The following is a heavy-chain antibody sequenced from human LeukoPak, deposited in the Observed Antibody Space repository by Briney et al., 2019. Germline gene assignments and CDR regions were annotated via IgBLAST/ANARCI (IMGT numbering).Heavy chain of an antibody. J-gene: IGHJ6*03. CDR2: IYSDGST. CDR1: GFTVSSNY. CDR3: AKNGEPHYYMDV. V-gene: IGHV3-53*01. Sequence: GGSLRLSCAASGFTVSSNYMSWVRQVPGKGLEWVSVIYSDGSTYYADSVKGRLTTSRDSSKNTLYLQMNSLTADDTAVYYCAKNGEPHYYMDVWGKGTTVTVSS. D-gene: IGHD1-14*01.